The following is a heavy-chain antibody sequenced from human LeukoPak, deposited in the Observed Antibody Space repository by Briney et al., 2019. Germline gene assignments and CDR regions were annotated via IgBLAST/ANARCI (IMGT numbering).Heavy chain of an antibody. D-gene: IGHD2-15*01. V-gene: IGHV1-69*13. CDR2: IIPIFGTA. CDR1: GGTFISYA. J-gene: IGHJ6*02. Sequence: GASVKVSCKASGGTFISYATSWVRQAPGQGLEWMGGIIPIFGTANYAQKFQGRVTITADESTSTAYMELSSLRSEDTAVYYCARDHCSGGSCYPSGDYYYGMDVWGQGTTVTVSS. CDR3: ARDHCSGGSCYPSGDYYYGMDV.